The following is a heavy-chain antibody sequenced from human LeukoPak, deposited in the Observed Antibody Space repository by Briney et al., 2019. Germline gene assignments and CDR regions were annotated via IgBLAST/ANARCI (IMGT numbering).Heavy chain of an antibody. CDR3: ASFGYSSSWYAFDY. J-gene: IGHJ4*02. D-gene: IGHD6-13*01. CDR2: IYYSGST. Sequence: SETLSLTCTVSGGSISSSSYYWGWIRQPPGKGLEWIGSIYYSGSTYYNPSLKSRVTISVDTSKNQFSLKLSSVAAADTAVYYCASFGYSSSWYAFDYWGQGTLVTVSS. V-gene: IGHV4-39*01. CDR1: GGSISSSSYY.